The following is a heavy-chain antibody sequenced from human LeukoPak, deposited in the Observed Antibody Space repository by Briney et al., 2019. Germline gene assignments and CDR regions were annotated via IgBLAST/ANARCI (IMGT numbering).Heavy chain of an antibody. J-gene: IGHJ5*02. CDR2: INAGNGNT. D-gene: IGHD6-19*01. CDR3: ARDLAVAAPGWFDP. Sequence: ASVKVSCKASGYTFTSYAMHWVRQAPGQRLEWMGWINAGNGNTKYSQKFQGRVTITRDTSASTAYMELSSLRSEDTAVYYCARDLAVAAPGWFDPWGQGTLVTVSS. CDR1: GYTFTSYA. V-gene: IGHV1-3*01.